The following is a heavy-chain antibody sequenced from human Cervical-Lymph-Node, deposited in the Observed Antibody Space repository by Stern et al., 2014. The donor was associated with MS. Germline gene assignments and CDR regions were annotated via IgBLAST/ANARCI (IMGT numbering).Heavy chain of an antibody. V-gene: IGHV3-21*01. CDR1: GFTFSSYS. CDR3: ARDVRRGYYYDSSGYMDY. D-gene: IGHD3-22*01. Sequence: EVQLVESGGGLVKPGGSLRLSCAASGFTFSSYSMNWVRQAPGKGLEWVSSISSSSSYIYYADSVKGRFTISRDNAKNSLYLQMNSLRAEDTAVYYCARDVRRGYYYDSSGYMDYWGQGTLVTVSS. J-gene: IGHJ4*02. CDR2: ISSSSSYI.